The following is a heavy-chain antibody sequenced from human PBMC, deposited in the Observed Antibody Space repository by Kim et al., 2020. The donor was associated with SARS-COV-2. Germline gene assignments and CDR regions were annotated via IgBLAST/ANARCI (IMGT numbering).Heavy chain of an antibody. CDR2: IIPILGIA. V-gene: IGHV1-69*04. D-gene: IGHD6-13*01. CDR1: GGTFSSYA. J-gene: IGHJ6*03. CDR3: ARERYSSNPYYYYYYMDV. Sequence: SVKVSCKASGGTFSSYAISWVRQAPGQGLEWMGRIIPILGIANYAQKFQGRVTITADKSTSTAYMELSSLRSEDTAVYYCARERYSSNPYYYYYYMDVWGKGTRVTVSS.